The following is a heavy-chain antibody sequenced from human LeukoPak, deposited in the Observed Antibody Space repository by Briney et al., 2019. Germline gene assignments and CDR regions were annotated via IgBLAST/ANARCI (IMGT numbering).Heavy chain of an antibody. CDR2: INTNTGNP. CDR3: ARRKGWYVNYYGMDV. D-gene: IGHD6-19*01. J-gene: IGHJ6*02. V-gene: IGHV7-4-1*02. CDR1: GYTFTSYD. Sequence: ASVKVSCKASGYTFTSYDINWVRQAPGQGLEWMGWINTNTGNPTYAQGFTGRFVFSLDTSVSTAYLQISSLKAEDTAVYYCARRKGWYVNYYGMDVWGQGTTVTVSS.